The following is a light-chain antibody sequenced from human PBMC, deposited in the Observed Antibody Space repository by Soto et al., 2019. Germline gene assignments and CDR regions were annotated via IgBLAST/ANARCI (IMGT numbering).Light chain of an antibody. CDR1: QSVSSSY. CDR3: QQYGSSPWT. J-gene: IGKJ1*01. Sequence: EIVLKPSPGTLSLSPGERATLSCRASQSVSSSYLAWYQQKPGQAPRLLIYGASSRATGIPDRFSGSGSGTDFTLTISRLEPEDFAVYYCQQYGSSPWTFGQGTKVDIK. CDR2: GAS. V-gene: IGKV3-20*01.